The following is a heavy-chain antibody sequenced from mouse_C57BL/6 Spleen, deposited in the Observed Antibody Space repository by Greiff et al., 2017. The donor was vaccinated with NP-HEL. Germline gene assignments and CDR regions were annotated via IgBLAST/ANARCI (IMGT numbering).Heavy chain of an antibody. CDR3: ASHSNPWYVDV. Sequence: VQLQQSGPGLVQPSQSLSITCTVSGFSLTSYGVHWVRQSPGKGLEWLGVIWSGGSTDYNAAFISRLSISKDNSKSQVFFKMNSLQADDTAIYYCASHSNPWYVDVWGTGTTVTVSS. V-gene: IGHV2-2*01. CDR2: IWSGGST. J-gene: IGHJ1*03. CDR1: GFSLTSYG. D-gene: IGHD2-5*01.